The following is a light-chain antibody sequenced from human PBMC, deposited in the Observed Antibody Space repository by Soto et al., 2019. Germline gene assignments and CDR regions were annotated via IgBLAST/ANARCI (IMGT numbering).Light chain of an antibody. CDR1: QSVGSY. Sequence: EIEVTQSPATLSLSPGERATLSCRTSQSVGSYLAWYQKKPGQAPRLLIYDASNRATGIPARFSGGGSGRDFTLTISRLEPEDFAVYYGQQRSNWPPLTFGGGTKVEI. V-gene: IGKV3-11*02. J-gene: IGKJ4*01. CDR2: DAS. CDR3: QQRSNWPPLT.